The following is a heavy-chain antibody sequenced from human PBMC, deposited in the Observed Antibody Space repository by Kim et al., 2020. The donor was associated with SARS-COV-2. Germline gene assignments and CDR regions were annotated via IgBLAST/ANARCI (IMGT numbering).Heavy chain of an antibody. Sequence: CKVSGYSPSELSVFWVRQPPGKGLEWMANFDVEDGETIYAQKFQGRVTMTQDTSIDTAYMELSSLRSEDTAVYYCASCDYGGNSFDYWGQGTLVTVSS. CDR3: ASCDYGGNSFDY. D-gene: IGHD4-17*01. CDR2: FDVEDGET. J-gene: IGHJ4*02. V-gene: IGHV1-24*01. CDR1: GYSPSELS.